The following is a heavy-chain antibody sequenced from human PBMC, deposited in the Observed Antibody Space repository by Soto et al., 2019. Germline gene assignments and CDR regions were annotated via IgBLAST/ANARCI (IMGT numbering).Heavy chain of an antibody. D-gene: IGHD4-17*01. CDR1: GFTFSTYG. V-gene: IGHV3-30*18. CDR3: AKDFGATTVSTLGMDV. Sequence: QVQLVESGGGVVQPGRSLRLSCAASGFTFSTYGMHWVRQAPGKGLEWVAAISFDGRNKYYADSVKGRFTISRDNSKNTLYLQMISLRAEDTAVYYCAKDFGATTVSTLGMDVWGQGTTVTVSS. J-gene: IGHJ6*02. CDR2: ISFDGRNK.